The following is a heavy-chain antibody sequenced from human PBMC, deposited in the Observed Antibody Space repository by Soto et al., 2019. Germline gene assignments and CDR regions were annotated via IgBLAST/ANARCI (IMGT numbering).Heavy chain of an antibody. CDR2: INAGNGNT. Sequence: ASVKVSCKASGYTFTGYAMHWVRQAPGQRLEWMGWINAGNGNTKYSQKFQGRFTISRDNSKNTLYLQMNNLRAEDTAVYYCAKFSRSAYYDTSTYHWGQGTLVTVSS. V-gene: IGHV1-3*01. J-gene: IGHJ4*02. CDR3: AKFSRSAYYDTSTYH. D-gene: IGHD3-22*01. CDR1: GYTFTGYA.